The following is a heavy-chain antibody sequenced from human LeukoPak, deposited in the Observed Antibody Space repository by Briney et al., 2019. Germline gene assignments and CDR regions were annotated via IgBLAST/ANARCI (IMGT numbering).Heavy chain of an antibody. CDR2: INHIGGT. CDR1: GGSFSGYY. D-gene: IGHD3-10*01. V-gene: IGHV4-34*01. CDR3: ARGRRFYGAGSYYNPKFATYGIDV. J-gene: IGHJ6*02. Sequence: MPSETLSLTGTVSGGSFSGYYWTWVRQPPGKGLECIGEINHIGGTNYNSSLQSRVTISVDRPKSQFSLRLNSLTAADTAVYYCARGRRFYGAGSYYNPKFATYGIDVWGHGTTVIVSS.